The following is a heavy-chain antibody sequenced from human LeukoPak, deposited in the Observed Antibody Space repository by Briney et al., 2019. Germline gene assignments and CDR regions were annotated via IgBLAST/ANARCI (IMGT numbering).Heavy chain of an antibody. D-gene: IGHD3-9*01. CDR2: IYYSGST. CDR3: ARAIVGYYDILTGSRYYYGMDV. J-gene: IGHJ6*02. Sequence: SETLSLTCTVSGGSISSYCWTWIRQPPGKGLEWIGHIYYSGSTNYNSSLKSRVTISVDTSKNQFSLKLNSVTAADTAVYYCARAIVGYYDILTGSRYYYGMDVWGQGTTVTVSS. V-gene: IGHV4-59*01. CDR1: GGSISSYC.